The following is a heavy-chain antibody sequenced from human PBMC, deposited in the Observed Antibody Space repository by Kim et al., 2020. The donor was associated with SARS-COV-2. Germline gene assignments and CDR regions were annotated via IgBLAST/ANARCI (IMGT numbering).Heavy chain of an antibody. D-gene: IGHD2-15*01. CDR3: NTVVTLAGDAFDI. CDR1: GFTVSSNY. J-gene: IGHJ3*02. Sequence: GGSLRLSCAASGFTVSSNYMSWVRQAPGKGLEWVSVIYSGGSTYYADSVKGRFTISRDNSKNTLYLQMNSLRAEDTAVYYCNTVVTLAGDAFDIWGQGTMVTVSS. CDR2: IYSGGST. V-gene: IGHV3-66*01.